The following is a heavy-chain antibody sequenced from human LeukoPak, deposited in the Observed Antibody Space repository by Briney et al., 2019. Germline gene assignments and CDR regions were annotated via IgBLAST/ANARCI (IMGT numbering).Heavy chain of an antibody. D-gene: IGHD3-22*01. CDR1: GFTFSNAW. CDR3: TTDDYYDSSGYSPGFGY. V-gene: IGHV3-15*01. CDR2: IKSKTDGGTT. J-gene: IGHJ4*02. Sequence: GGSLRLSCAASGFTFSNAWMSWVRQAPGKGLEWVGRIKSKTDGGTTDYAAPVKGRFTISRDDSKNTLYLQMNSLKTEDTAVYYCTTDDYYDSSGYSPGFGYWGQGTLATVSS.